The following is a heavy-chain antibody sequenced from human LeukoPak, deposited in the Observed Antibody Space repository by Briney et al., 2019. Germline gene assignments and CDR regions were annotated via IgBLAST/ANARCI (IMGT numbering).Heavy chain of an antibody. Sequence: VASVKVSCKASGYTFTGYYMHWVRQAPGPGLEWMGWINPNSGGTNYAQKFQGRVTMTRDTSISTAYMELSRLRSDDTAVYYCARDPDIVVVVAATPGAFDYWGQGTLVTVSS. CDR2: INPNSGGT. CDR1: GYTFTGYY. V-gene: IGHV1-2*02. J-gene: IGHJ4*02. CDR3: ARDPDIVVVVAATPGAFDY. D-gene: IGHD2-15*01.